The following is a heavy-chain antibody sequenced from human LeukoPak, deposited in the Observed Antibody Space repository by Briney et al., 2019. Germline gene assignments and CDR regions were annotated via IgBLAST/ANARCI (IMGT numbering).Heavy chain of an antibody. D-gene: IGHD2-15*01. J-gene: IGHJ6*03. CDR1: GYTFTSYD. CDR2: MNPNSGNT. CDR3: ARGLIGYRSGGSCYVYYYYYYMDV. Sequence: ASVKVSCKASGYTFTSYDINWVRQAPGQGLEWMGWMNPNSGNTGYAQKFQGRVTMTRNTSISTAYMELSSLRSEDTAVYYCARGLIGYRSGGSCYVYYYYYYMDVWGKGTTVTVSS. V-gene: IGHV1-8*01.